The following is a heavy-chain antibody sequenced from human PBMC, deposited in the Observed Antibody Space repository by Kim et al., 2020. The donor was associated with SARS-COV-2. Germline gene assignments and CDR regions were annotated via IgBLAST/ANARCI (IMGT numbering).Heavy chain of an antibody. J-gene: IGHJ5*02. Sequence: TAYAGSVRGRFSTPRDNDNNSLYLQMNSLRGEDTAFYYCVGGGRTSWFDPWGQGTLVTVSS. V-gene: IGHV3-20*03. CDR2: T. D-gene: IGHD3-16*01. CDR3: VGGGRTSWFDP.